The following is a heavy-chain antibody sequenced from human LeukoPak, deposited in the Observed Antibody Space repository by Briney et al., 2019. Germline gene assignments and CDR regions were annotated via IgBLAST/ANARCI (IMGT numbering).Heavy chain of an antibody. CDR3: ARAEGQTRFDY. J-gene: IGHJ4*02. CDR2: ISAYNGNT. Sequence: ASVRVSCKAPGGTFSNYVINWVRQSPGQGLEWMGWISAYNGNTNYAQKLQGRVTITTDTSTRTPYIELRTLRSDDTDVYYSARAEGQTRFDYWGEGTLVTVSS. D-gene: IGHD4-23*01. CDR1: GGTFSNYV. V-gene: IGHV1-18*01.